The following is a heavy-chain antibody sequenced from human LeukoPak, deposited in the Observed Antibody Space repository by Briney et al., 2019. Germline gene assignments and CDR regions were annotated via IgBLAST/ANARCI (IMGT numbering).Heavy chain of an antibody. CDR1: GDSITNTNYH. CDR2: VYYSGND. D-gene: IGHD3-10*01. Sequence: SETLSLICTVSGDSITNTNYHWGWIRRPPGQGLEWIGSVYYSGNDLHNPSLQSRVTLSVDTSKNHFSLKLISVAAADPAFFLCARHGGDASASSKFDYCGQGTPLIVSS. V-gene: IGHV4-39*01. CDR3: ARHGGDASASSKFDY. J-gene: IGHJ4*02.